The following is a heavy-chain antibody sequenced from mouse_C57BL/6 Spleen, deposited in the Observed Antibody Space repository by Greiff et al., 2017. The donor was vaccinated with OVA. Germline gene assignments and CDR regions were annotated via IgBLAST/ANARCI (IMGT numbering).Heavy chain of an antibody. CDR3: ARGVYYYGSSSYFDV. CDR2: ISSGSSTI. V-gene: IGHV5-17*01. J-gene: IGHJ1*03. D-gene: IGHD1-1*01. Sequence: EVKLVESGGGLVKPGGSLKLSCAASGFTFSDYGMHWVRQAPEKGLEWVAYISSGSSTIYYADTVKGRFTISRDNAKNTLFLQMTSLRSEDTAMYYCARGVYYYGSSSYFDVWGTGTTVTVSS. CDR1: GFTFSDYG.